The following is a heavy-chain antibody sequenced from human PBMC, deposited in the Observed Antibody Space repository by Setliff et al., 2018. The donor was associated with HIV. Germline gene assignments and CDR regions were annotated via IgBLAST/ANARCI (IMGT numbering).Heavy chain of an antibody. CDR2: IIPILGIA. J-gene: IGHJ6*03. V-gene: IGHV1-69*10. D-gene: IGHD3-3*01. CDR1: GGTFSSYA. CDR3: ARGRVLRGYYYYYMDV. Sequence: VASVKVSCKASGGTFSSYAISWVRQAPGQGLEWMGGIIPILGIANYAQKFQGRVTITADKSTSTAYMELSSLRSEDTAVYYCARGRVLRGYYYYYMDVWGKGTTVTVSS.